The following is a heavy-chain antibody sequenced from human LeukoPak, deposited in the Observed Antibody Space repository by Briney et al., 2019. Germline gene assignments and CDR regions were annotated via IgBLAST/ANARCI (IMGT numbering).Heavy chain of an antibody. CDR2: IWYDGSNK. Sequence: GGSLRLSCAASGFTFSSYAMSWVRQAPGKGLEWVAVIWYDGSNKYYADSVKGRFTISRDNSKNTLYLQMNSLRAEDTAVYYRARAAGDSSGYYFDYWGQGTLVTVSS. J-gene: IGHJ4*02. CDR3: ARAAGDSSGYYFDY. D-gene: IGHD3-22*01. V-gene: IGHV3-33*08. CDR1: GFTFSSYA.